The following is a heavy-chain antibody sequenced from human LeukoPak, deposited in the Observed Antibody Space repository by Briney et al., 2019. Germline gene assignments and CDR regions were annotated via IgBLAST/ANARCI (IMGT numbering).Heavy chain of an antibody. CDR3: ARYTWDTHRAFDI. V-gene: IGHV1-8*01. J-gene: IGHJ3*02. CDR1: GYTFTSYD. Sequence: ASVKVSCKASGYTFTSYDINWVRQATGQGLEWMGWMNPNSGNTGYARKFQGRVTMTRNTSISTAYMELSSLRSEDTAVYYCARYTWDTHRAFDIWGQGTMVTVSS. CDR2: MNPNSGNT. D-gene: IGHD1-26*01.